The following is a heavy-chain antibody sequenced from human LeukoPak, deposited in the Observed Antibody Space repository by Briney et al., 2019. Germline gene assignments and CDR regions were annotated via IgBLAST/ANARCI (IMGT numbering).Heavy chain of an antibody. D-gene: IGHD6-13*01. CDR2: ISGSGGST. V-gene: IGHV3-23*01. CDR1: GFTFSSYA. CDR3: AKLTPDLREQQLISTGWFDP. J-gene: IGHJ5*02. Sequence: GGSLRLSCAASGFTFSSYAMSWVRQAPGRGLEWVSAISGSGGSTYYADSVKGRFTISRDNSKNTLYLQMNSLRAEDTAVYYCAKLTPDLREQQLISTGWFDPWGQGTLVTVSS.